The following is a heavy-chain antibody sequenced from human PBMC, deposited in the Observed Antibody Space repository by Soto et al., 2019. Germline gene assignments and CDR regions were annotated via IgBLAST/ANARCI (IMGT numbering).Heavy chain of an antibody. CDR1: GGSISSSNW. CDR3: AGIAAADHVFDY. V-gene: IGHV4-4*02. Sequence: QVQLQESGPGLVKPSGTLSLTCAVSGGSISSSNWWSWVRQPPGKGLEWIGEIYHSGSTNYNPSLKSRXXIXVXXSKNQFSLKLSSVPAADPAVYYCAGIAAADHVFDYWGQGTLVTVSS. D-gene: IGHD6-13*01. J-gene: IGHJ4*02. CDR2: IYHSGST.